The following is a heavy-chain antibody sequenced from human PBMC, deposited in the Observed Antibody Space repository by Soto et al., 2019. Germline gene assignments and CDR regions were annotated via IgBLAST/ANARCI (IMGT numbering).Heavy chain of an antibody. Sequence: SETLSLTCTVSGGSISSYYWSWIRQPPGKGLEWIGYIYYSGSTNYNPSLKSRVTISVDTSKNQFSLKLSSVTAADTAVYYCARGNDILTGYFFDYWGQGTLVTVSS. CDR2: IYYSGST. CDR1: GGSISSYY. V-gene: IGHV4-59*01. CDR3: ARGNDILTGYFFDY. D-gene: IGHD3-9*01. J-gene: IGHJ4*02.